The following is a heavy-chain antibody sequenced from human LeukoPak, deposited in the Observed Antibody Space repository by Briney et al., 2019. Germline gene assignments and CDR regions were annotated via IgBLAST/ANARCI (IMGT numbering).Heavy chain of an antibody. V-gene: IGHV1-18*01. CDR2: ISAYNGDT. J-gene: IGHJ4*02. D-gene: IGHD3-10*01. CDR1: GYSFGSFG. Sequence: ASVKVSCKGSGYSFGSFGINWVRQAPGQGLEWMGWISAYNGDTNYAQKFQGRVTMTTDTSPSTAYMDLMSLRSDDTAVYYCARGGYYGSGSFPDYWGQGTLVTVSS. CDR3: ARGGYYGSGSFPDY.